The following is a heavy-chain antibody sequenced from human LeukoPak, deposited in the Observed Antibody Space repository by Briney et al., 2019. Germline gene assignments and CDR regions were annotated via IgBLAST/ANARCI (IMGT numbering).Heavy chain of an antibody. CDR1: GFTFSGYA. Sequence: GGSLRLSCAASGFTFSGYAMSWVRQAPGKGLEWVSAISGSGGSTYYADSVKGRFTISRDNAKNSLYLQMNSLRAEDTALYYCARESTGATIGGYYYYYMDVWGKGTTVTVSS. CDR3: ARESTGATIGGYYYYYMDV. J-gene: IGHJ6*03. V-gene: IGHV3-23*01. D-gene: IGHD1-26*01. CDR2: ISGSGGST.